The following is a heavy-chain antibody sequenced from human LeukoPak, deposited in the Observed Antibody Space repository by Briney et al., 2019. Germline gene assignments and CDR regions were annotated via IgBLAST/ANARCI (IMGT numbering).Heavy chain of an antibody. CDR1: RFTFSSFA. Sequence: GGSLRLSCAASRFTFSSFAMSWVRQAPGEGLEWVSAVSRGGNTFYSDSVRGGFTISRENSKNTGYLQKNSLRVEDTAVYYCAKGGYCSTTSCYKGDIDAFDFWGQGTMVTVSS. D-gene: IGHD2-2*01. J-gene: IGHJ3*01. CDR2: VSRGGNT. CDR3: AKGGYCSTTSCYKGDIDAFDF. V-gene: IGHV3-23*01.